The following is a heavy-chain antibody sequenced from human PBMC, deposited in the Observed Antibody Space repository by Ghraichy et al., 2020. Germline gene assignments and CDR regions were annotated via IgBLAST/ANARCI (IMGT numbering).Heavy chain of an antibody. CDR2: IYYSGST. CDR3: ARTTYYYDSSGYYDYYFDY. Sequence: SETLSLTCTVSGGSISSSSYYWGWIRQPPGKGLEWIGSIYYSGSTYYNPSLKSRVTISVDTSKNQFSLKLSSVTAADTAVYYCARTTYYYDSSGYYDYYFDYWGQGTLVTVSS. V-gene: IGHV4-39*01. CDR1: GGSISSSSYY. J-gene: IGHJ4*02. D-gene: IGHD3-22*01.